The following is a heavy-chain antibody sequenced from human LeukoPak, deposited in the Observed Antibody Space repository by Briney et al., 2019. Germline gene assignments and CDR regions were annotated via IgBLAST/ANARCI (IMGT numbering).Heavy chain of an antibody. CDR1: GFTFSSYW. J-gene: IGHJ5*02. Sequence: PGGSLRLSCAASGFTFSSYWMSWVRQAPGKGLEWVANIKQDGSEKHYVDSVKGRFTISRDNAKNSLYLQMNSLRAEDTAVYYCARDREYYYGSGSKYNWFDPWGQGTLVTVSS. CDR2: IKQDGSEK. CDR3: ARDREYYYGSGSKYNWFDP. D-gene: IGHD3-10*01. V-gene: IGHV3-7*01.